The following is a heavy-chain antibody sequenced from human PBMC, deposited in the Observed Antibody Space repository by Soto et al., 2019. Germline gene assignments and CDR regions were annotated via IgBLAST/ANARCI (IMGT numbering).Heavy chain of an antibody. CDR3: ARTGDGHHDFLDY. CDR2: INQDGNED. D-gene: IGHD1-1*01. V-gene: IGHV3-7*01. CDR1: GFTFCSYW. Sequence: TGGSLRLACGASGFTFCSYWMKWFRQAPGKGLEWVANINQDGNEDNLLDSVKGRFTISRDNAKNSLFLQMNSLRVDDTAVYYCARTGDGHHDFLDYWGQGALVTVSS. J-gene: IGHJ4*02.